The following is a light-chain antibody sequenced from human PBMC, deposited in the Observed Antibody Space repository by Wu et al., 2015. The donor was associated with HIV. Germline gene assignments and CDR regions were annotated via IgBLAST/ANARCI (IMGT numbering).Light chain of an antibody. J-gene: IGKJ4*01. CDR2: DAS. CDR1: QSVSTN. CDR3: QQRGAWPLT. V-gene: IGKV3-15*01. Sequence: EIVMTQSPATLSVSPGERATLSCRASQSVSTNLAWYQQKPGQAPRLLIYDASTRAIGIPAGFSGSGSGTEFTLIISSMQSEDSAIYYCQQRGAWPLTFGGGTRVEIK.